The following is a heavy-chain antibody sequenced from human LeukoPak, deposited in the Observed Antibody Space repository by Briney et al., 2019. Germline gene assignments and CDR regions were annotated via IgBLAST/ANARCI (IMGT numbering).Heavy chain of an antibody. D-gene: IGHD4-11*01. CDR1: GITFSNYA. Sequence: PGGSLRLSCVASGITFSNYAMSWVRQAPGKGLEWVSAISGSGSSTYYADSVKGRFTISRDNSKNTLYLQMSSLRAEDTAVYYCAKDFYSNYGDYWGQGTLVTVSS. J-gene: IGHJ4*02. CDR3: AKDFYSNYGDY. V-gene: IGHV3-23*01. CDR2: ISGSGSST.